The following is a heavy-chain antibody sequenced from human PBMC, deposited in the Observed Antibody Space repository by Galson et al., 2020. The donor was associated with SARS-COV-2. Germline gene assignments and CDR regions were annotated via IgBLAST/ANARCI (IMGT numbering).Heavy chain of an antibody. J-gene: IGHJ4*02. V-gene: IGHV3-30*04. D-gene: IGHD1-26*01. CDR2: ISYDGSNK. Sequence: SLRLSGAASGFTFSSYAIHWVRQAPGKGLEWVAVISYDGSNKYYAASVKGRFTISRDNSKNPLYLQMNSLRAEDTAVYYCASPYSGSYYSHFDYWGQGTLVTVSS. CDR3: ASPYSGSYYSHFDY. CDR1: GFTFSSYA.